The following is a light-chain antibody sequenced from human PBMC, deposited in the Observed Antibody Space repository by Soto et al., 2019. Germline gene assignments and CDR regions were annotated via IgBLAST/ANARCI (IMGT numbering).Light chain of an antibody. CDR1: QSITTW. Sequence: DIHMTQSPSTLSASAGDRVTITCRASQSITTWLAWYQQKAGKAPKLLMYDVSTLESGVPSRFSGSGSGTEFTLTISRLQPDDSATYYCQQYNSYPYTFGQGTKVDI. CDR3: QQYNSYPYT. V-gene: IGKV1-5*01. J-gene: IGKJ2*01. CDR2: DVS.